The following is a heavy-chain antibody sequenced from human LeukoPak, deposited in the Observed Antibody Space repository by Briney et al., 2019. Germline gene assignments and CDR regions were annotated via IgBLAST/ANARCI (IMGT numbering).Heavy chain of an antibody. CDR1: GYTFTSYY. J-gene: IGHJ4*02. D-gene: IGHD3-9*01. CDR2: INPCGGST. CDR3: ARGRRTYYDILTGYFTY. V-gene: IGHV1-46*01. Sequence: ASVKVSCKASGYTFTSYYMHWVRQAPGQGLEWMGIINPCGGSTSYAQKFQGRVTMTRDTSTSTVYMELSSLRSEDTAVYYCARGRRTYYDILTGYFTYRGQGTLVTVSS.